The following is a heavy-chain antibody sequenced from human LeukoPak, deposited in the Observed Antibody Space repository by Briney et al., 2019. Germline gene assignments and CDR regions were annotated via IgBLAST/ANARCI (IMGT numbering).Heavy chain of an antibody. Sequence: RPSETPSLTCDVSGGSFSGNSWTWIRQPPGKGLEWIGEIHHSGSTNYRPSLKSRVTISADASKNQFSLQLNSVSAADTAVYYCARESIMIRGLIPWFDPWGQGTLVTVSS. D-gene: IGHD3-10*01. CDR3: ARESIMIRGLIPWFDP. CDR1: GGSFSGNS. CDR2: IHHSGST. V-gene: IGHV4-34*01. J-gene: IGHJ5*02.